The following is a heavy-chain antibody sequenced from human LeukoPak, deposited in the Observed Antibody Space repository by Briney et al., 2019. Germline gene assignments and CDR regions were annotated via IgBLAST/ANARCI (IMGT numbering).Heavy chain of an antibody. V-gene: IGHV3-48*03. CDR2: ISSSGSTI. Sequence: GGSLRLSCAASGFTFSSYEMNWVRQAPGKGLEWVSYISSSGSTIYYADSVKGRFTISRDNAKNSLYLQMNSLRAEDTAVYYCAKLLDYYDSSGSLDAFDIWGQGTMVTVSS. CDR3: AKLLDYYDSSGSLDAFDI. D-gene: IGHD3-22*01. J-gene: IGHJ3*02. CDR1: GFTFSSYE.